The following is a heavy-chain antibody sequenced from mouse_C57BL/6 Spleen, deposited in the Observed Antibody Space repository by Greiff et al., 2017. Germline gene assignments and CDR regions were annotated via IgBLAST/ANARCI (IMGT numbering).Heavy chain of an antibody. J-gene: IGHJ1*03. Sequence: VMLVESGPGLVQPSQSLSITCTVSGFSLTSYGVHWVRQSPGKGLEWLGVIWRGGSTDYNADFMSRLSITKFNSKSQVFFKMNNLKADDTDIYYCSKRGQIYYGYGGHSYWYFDVWGTGTTVSVST. V-gene: IGHV2-5*01. CDR1: GFSLTSYG. CDR2: IWRGGST. CDR3: SKRGQIYYGYGGHSYWYFDV. D-gene: IGHD2-2*01.